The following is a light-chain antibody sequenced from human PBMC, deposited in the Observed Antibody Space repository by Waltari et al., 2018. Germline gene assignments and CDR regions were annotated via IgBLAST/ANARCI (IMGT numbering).Light chain of an antibody. Sequence: PLTRLPPVSGPLGQPITTPAIEPTLTFGINTLSPWSQQHPGKAPKLIIYEVRKWPSGVSSRFSGSKSGNTASLTISGLQAEDEADYYCCSYAGRRTLGVLFGGGTKLTVL. CDR3: CSYAGRRTLGVL. V-gene: IGLV2-23*02. CDR1: TLTFGINTL. CDR2: EVR. J-gene: IGLJ2*01.